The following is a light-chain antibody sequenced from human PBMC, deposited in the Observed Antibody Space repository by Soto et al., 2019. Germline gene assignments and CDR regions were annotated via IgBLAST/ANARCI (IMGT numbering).Light chain of an antibody. CDR2: LGS. Sequence: DIVMTQSPLSLPVTPGEPASISCRSSQSLLHSDGYSYLDWYLQKPGQSPQLLIYLGSIRASGVPDRFSGSGSGTDFTLTINSLQAEDVAVYYCHQYYRSPHTFGGGTKLEIK. CDR3: HQYYRSPHT. J-gene: IGKJ2*01. V-gene: IGKV2-28*01. CDR1: QSLLHSDGYSY.